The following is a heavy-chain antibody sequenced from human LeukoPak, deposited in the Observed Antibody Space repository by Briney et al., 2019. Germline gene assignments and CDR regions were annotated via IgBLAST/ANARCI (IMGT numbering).Heavy chain of an antibody. CDR3: ARDGPSTDAFDI. D-gene: IGHD2-2*01. CDR2: ISNDGTSK. J-gene: IGHJ3*02. V-gene: IGHV3-30*03. Sequence: GGSLRLSCAASGFTFSNYGMHWVRQAPGKGLEWVAVISNDGTSKDLADSVKGRFTISRDNSKNTLYLQMNSLRAEDTAVYYCARDGPSTDAFDIWGQGTMVTVSS. CDR1: GFTFSNYG.